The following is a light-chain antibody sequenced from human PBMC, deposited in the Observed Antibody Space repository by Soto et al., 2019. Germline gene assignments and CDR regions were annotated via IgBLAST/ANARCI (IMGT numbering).Light chain of an antibody. Sequence: QSVLTQPASVSGSPGQSITISCTGTSSDVGSYNLVSWYQQHPGKAPKLMIYEVSKRPSGVSNRFSGSKSGNTASLTISGLQAEDEADYCCCSYAGSSTFSYVFGTGTKV. J-gene: IGLJ1*01. CDR1: SSDVGSYNL. CDR2: EVS. CDR3: CSYAGSSTFSYV. V-gene: IGLV2-23*02.